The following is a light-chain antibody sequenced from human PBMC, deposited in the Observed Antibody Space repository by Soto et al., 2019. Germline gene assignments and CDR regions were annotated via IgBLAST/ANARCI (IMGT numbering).Light chain of an antibody. Sequence: EIVLTQSPGTLSVSPWDRVTLSCRASQSISINLAWYQHKPGQAPRLLTHGASTRATGVPARISGSGSGTEFTLTISSLQSEDFAVYYCQQFRNWPWTFGQGTKVDIK. V-gene: IGKV3D-15*01. J-gene: IGKJ1*01. CDR3: QQFRNWPWT. CDR2: GAS. CDR1: QSISIN.